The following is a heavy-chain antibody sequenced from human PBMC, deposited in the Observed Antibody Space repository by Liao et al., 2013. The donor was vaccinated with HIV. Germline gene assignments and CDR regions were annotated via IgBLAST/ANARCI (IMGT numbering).Heavy chain of an antibody. CDR3: ARGGRRDYYSRSDSYYYYMDV. CDR2: ITHSGST. J-gene: IGHJ6*03. D-gene: IGHD4-17*01. CDR1: GGSFSAYY. V-gene: IGHV4-34*10. Sequence: QVQLQESGPGLVKSSETLSLTCAVYGGSFSAYYWTWIRQPPGKGLEWIGEITHSGSTNYSPSLNSRVAMSVDTSKNQFSLKLSSVTAADTAVYYCARGGRRDYYSRSDSYYYYMDVWGKGTTVTVAS.